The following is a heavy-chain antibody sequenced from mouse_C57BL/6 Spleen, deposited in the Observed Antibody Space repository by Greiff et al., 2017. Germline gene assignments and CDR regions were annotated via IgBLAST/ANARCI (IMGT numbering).Heavy chain of an antibody. V-gene: IGHV1-62-2*01. CDR2: FYPGSGSI. J-gene: IGHJ4*01. D-gene: IGHD3-2*02. CDR3: ARHEATAQATYYAMDY. CDR1: GYTFTEYT. Sequence: VQVVESGAELVKPGASVKLSCKASGYTFTEYTIHWVKQRSGQGLEWIGWFYPGSGSIKYNEKFKDKATLTADKSSSTVYMELSRLTSEDSAVYFCARHEATAQATYYAMDYWGQGTSVTVSS.